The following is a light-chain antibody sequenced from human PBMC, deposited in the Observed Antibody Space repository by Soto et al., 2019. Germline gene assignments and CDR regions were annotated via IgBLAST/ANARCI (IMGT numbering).Light chain of an antibody. CDR2: GAS. CDR3: QQYNNWPPFT. Sequence: EIVMTQSPATLSVSPGERATLSCRASQSVSSNLAWYQQKPGQAPRLLIYGASTRATGLPARFSGSGSGTDFTLTISSLQSEDFAVYYCQQYNNWPPFTFGPGTKVDIK. J-gene: IGKJ3*01. CDR1: QSVSSN. V-gene: IGKV3-15*01.